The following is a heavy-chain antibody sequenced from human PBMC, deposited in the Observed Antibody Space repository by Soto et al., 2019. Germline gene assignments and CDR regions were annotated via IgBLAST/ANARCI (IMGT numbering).Heavy chain of an antibody. CDR1: GFTFSNAW. CDR2: IKSKTDGGTT. D-gene: IGHD3-3*01. Sequence: GGSLRLSCAASGFTFSNAWMNWVRQAPGKGLEWVGRIKSKTDGGTTDYAAPVKGRFTISRDDSKNTLYLQMNSLKTEDTAVYYCTTDSGAYDFWSGYYVRYFDYWGQGTLVTVSS. V-gene: IGHV3-15*07. J-gene: IGHJ4*02. CDR3: TTDSGAYDFWSGYYVRYFDY.